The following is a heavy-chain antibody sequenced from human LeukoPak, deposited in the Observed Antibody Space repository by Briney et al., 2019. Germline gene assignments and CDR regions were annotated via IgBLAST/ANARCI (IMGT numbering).Heavy chain of an antibody. D-gene: IGHD6-19*01. V-gene: IGHV3-20*04. CDR1: GFTFDDYG. Sequence: GGSLRLSCPASGFTFDDYGMSWVRQAPGKGLEWVSGINWNGGSTGYADSVKGRFTSSRDNAKNSLYLQMNSLRAEDTALYYCARHSSGWYFSPDTHQYWYFDLWGRGTLVTVSS. CDR2: INWNGGST. CDR3: ARHSSGWYFSPDTHQYWYFDL. J-gene: IGHJ2*01.